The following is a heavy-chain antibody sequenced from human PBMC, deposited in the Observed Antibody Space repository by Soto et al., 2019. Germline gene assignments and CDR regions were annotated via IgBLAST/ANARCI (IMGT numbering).Heavy chain of an antibody. J-gene: IGHJ4*02. CDR2: VSWTNISF. Sequence: PGGSLRLSCAASGFTVGDYAMHWVRQVPGRGVEWVSGVSWTNISFGYADSVKGRFTISRDNAKNSLYLQMNSLRREDTAFYYCARGDSQVSSVFDYWGQGMLVTVS. CDR1: GFTVGDYA. CDR3: ARGDSQVSSVFDY. D-gene: IGHD3-16*01. V-gene: IGHV3-9*01.